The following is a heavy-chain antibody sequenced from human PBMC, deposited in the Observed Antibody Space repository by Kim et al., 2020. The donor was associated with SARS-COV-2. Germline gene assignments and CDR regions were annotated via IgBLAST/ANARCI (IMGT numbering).Heavy chain of an antibody. D-gene: IGHD3-3*01. CDR1: GGTFSDFS. J-gene: IGHJ4*02. V-gene: IGHV1-69*13. Sequence: SVKVSCKASGGTFSDFSFSWVRQAPGQGLEWMGGIIPTFGTPHYAQKFQGRLTITADEFTRTAYMELNSLRSDDTAIYYCTKGGFWGGFPEGPDFWGQGSLVTVSS. CDR3: TKGGFWGGFPEGPDF. CDR2: IIPTFGTP.